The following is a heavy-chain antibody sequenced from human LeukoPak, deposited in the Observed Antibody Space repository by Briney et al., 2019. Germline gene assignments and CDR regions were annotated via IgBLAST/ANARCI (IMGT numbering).Heavy chain of an antibody. D-gene: IGHD3-10*01. J-gene: IGHJ6*03. CDR3: ARDPPFYGSGSYHSYYYMDV. Sequence: ASVEVSCKASGYTFTNNFMHWVRQAPGQGLEWIGIINPSGDNTWYAQKFQGRVTMTRDMATSTDYLEVSSLRSEDTAVYYCARDPPFYGSGSYHSYYYMDVWGKGTTVTIPS. CDR1: GYTFTNNF. V-gene: IGHV1-46*01. CDR2: INPSGDNT.